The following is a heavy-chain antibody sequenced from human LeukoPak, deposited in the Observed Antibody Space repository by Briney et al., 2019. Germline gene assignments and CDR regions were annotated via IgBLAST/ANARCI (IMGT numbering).Heavy chain of an antibody. CDR2: IYPRDGST. V-gene: IGHV1-46*01. D-gene: IGHD1-26*01. J-gene: IGHJ4*02. CDR3: ARDSGSGNNDY. Sequence: APGXXXXWMGMIYPRDGSTSYAQNFQGRVTFISNTSATTAFMELGSLRSEDAAVYYCARDSGSGNNDYWGQGTLVTVSS.